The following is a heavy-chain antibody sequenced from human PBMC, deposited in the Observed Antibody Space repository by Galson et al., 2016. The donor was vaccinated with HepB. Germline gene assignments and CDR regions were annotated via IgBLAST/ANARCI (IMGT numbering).Heavy chain of an antibody. CDR3: AMTECSGGGSGYLDC. V-gene: IGHV3-33*03. CDR2: IGYDGCQQ. J-gene: IGHJ4*02. Sequence: SLRLSCATSGFTFRTYRMPWVRQPPGKGLEWVATIGYDGCQQYYAYAAKRRTTSSRDNSKNTLYQQMNSRRAEDTAVYYCAMTECSGGGSGYLDCWGQGTLVTVSS. D-gene: IGHD2-15*01. CDR1: GFTFRTYR.